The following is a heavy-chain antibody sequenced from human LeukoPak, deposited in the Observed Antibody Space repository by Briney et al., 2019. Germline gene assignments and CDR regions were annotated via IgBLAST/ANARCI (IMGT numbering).Heavy chain of an antibody. CDR3: AKGGYCSSTSCPPDY. Sequence: QSGGSLRLSCVASGVTLSNYAMSWVRQAPGKGLEWVSAISGSGGSTYYADSVKGRFTISRDNSKNTLYLQMNSLRAEDTAVYYCAKGGYCSSTSCPPDYWGQGTLVTVSS. CDR1: GVTLSNYA. CDR2: ISGSGGST. V-gene: IGHV3-23*01. J-gene: IGHJ4*02. D-gene: IGHD2-2*01.